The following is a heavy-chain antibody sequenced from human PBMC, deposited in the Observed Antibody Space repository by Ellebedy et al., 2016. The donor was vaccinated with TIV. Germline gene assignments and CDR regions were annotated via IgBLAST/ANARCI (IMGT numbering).Heavy chain of an antibody. CDR3: ARGDPLRF. D-gene: IGHD3-3*01. J-gene: IGHJ4*02. V-gene: IGHV4-31*02. CDR2: LFYSGGT. Sequence: SWMRQHPGKGLEWIGHLFYSGGTYYNPSLQSRVTISVDSTKNQFSLRLNSVTAADTAVYYCARGDPLRFWGQGTPVTVSS.